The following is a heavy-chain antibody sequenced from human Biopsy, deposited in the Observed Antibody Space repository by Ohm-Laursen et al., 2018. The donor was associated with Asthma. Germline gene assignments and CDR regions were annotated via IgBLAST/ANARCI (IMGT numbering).Heavy chain of an antibody. V-gene: IGHV4-59*01. CDR1: GDSISNYY. J-gene: IGHJ5*02. Sequence: GTLSLTCSVSGDSISNYYWNWIRQPPGKGLEWIGYIHDSGSTTYNPSLKSRVTIYLDRSKNQFSLRLSSVTSADTAFYYCARFLTRRTSWFDPWGQGTLVTVSS. CDR2: IHDSGST. CDR3: ARFLTRRTSWFDP. D-gene: IGHD1-14*01.